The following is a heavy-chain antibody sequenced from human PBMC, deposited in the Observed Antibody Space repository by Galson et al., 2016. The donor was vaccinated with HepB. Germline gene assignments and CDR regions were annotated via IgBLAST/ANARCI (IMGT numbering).Heavy chain of an antibody. V-gene: IGHV1-69*13. CDR1: GVTFNSYN. CDR3: ASGPLDSSMLSYDY. D-gene: IGHD3-10*01. CDR2: IMPAFGTT. Sequence: SVKVSCKASGVTFNSYNFNWVRQAPGQGLEWLGGIMPAFGTTNYAQKFQGRVTIAADESTGTAYMDLSSLRSEDTAVYYCASGPLDSSMLSYDYWGQGTLVTVSS. J-gene: IGHJ4*02.